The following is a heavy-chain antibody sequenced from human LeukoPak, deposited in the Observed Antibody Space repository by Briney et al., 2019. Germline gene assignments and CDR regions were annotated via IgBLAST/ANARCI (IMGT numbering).Heavy chain of an antibody. V-gene: IGHV5-51*01. Sequence: GESLKISCKGSGYSFTSYWIGWVRQMPGKGLEWMGIIYPGDSDTRYSPSFQGQVTISADKSISTAYLQWSSLKASDTAMYYCARRIAAAGTRINWFDPWGQGTLVTVSS. D-gene: IGHD6-13*01. CDR3: ARRIAAAGTRINWFDP. CDR2: IYPGDSDT. J-gene: IGHJ5*02. CDR1: GYSFTSYW.